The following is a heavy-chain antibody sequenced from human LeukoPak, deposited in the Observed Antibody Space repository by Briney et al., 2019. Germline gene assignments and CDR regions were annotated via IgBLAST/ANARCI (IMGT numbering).Heavy chain of an antibody. J-gene: IGHJ5*02. CDR3: ARGLYGDYQNWFDP. D-gene: IGHD4-17*01. CDR2: IYYSGST. Sequence: PSETLSLTCTVSGGSSSSNYWSWIRQPPGKGLEWIGYIYYSGSTNYNPSLKSRVTISVDTSKNQFSLRLSSVTAADTAVYYCARGLYGDYQNWFDPWGQGTLVTVSS. V-gene: IGHV4-59*12. CDR1: GGSSSSNY.